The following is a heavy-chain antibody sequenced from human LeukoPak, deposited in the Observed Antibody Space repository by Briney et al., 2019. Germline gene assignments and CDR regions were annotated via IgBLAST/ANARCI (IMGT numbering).Heavy chain of an antibody. CDR2: ISGGGGT. CDR1: GFTFSSSA. Sequence: GGSLRLSCAASGFTFSSSAMSWFRQAPGKGLEWVSAISGGGGTYYEDSVQGRFTVSRDNSKNTLYLQINTLRAEDTALYYCAKRLGSCTVGSCYFDYWGQGIPVTVSS. J-gene: IGHJ4*02. CDR3: AKRLGSCTVGSCYFDY. D-gene: IGHD2-8*02. V-gene: IGHV3-23*01.